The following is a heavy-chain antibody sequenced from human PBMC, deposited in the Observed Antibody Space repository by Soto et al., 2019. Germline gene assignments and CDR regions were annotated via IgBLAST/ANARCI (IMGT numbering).Heavy chain of an antibody. V-gene: IGHV3-15*01. CDR2: IKRTANAEAP. D-gene: IGHD4-17*01. CDR3: LTDPGEYETF. J-gene: IGHJ4*02. CDR1: GNTFINAW. Sequence: EQQLVESGGGLVKPGESLRLSCAVSGNTFINAWMSWVRQAPGKGLEWVARIKRTANAEAPDYAAPVKGRFIISRDDSKSMLYLQMNNLKAEDTAVYYCLTDPGEYETFWGQGTLVTVSS.